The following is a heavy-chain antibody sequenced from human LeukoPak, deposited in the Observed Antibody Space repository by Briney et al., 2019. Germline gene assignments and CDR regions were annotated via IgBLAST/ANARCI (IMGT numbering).Heavy chain of an antibody. V-gene: IGHV3-23*01. CDR3: TKGDGGWYPIDY. CDR1: GFTFTNYG. J-gene: IGHJ4*02. Sequence: PGGSLRLSCVASGFTFTNYGMSWVRQAPGKGLEWVSTINDNGLNTHYADSVKGRFTISRDDSKNTLHLQMNSLRADDTALYYCTKGDGGWYPIDYWGQGVLVIVSS. D-gene: IGHD6-19*01. CDR2: INDNGLNT.